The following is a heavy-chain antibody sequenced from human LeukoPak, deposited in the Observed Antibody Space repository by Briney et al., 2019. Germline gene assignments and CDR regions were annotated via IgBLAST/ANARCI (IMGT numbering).Heavy chain of an antibody. CDR2: IWYDGSNK. CDR3: ARGGGSIAVADF. D-gene: IGHD6-6*01. J-gene: IGHJ4*02. V-gene: IGHV3-33*01. Sequence: GGSLRLSCAASGFTFSSYGMHWVRQAPGKGLEWVAVIWYDGSNKYYADSVKGRFTISRDNSKNTLYLQMNSLRAEDTAVYYCARGGGSIAVADFWGQGTLVTVSS. CDR1: GFTFSSYG.